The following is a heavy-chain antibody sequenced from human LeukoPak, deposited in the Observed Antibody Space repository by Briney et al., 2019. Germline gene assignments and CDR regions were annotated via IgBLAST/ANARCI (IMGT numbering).Heavy chain of an antibody. Sequence: GGSLRLSCAASGFTFSSYAMYWVRQAPGKGLEWVSGIFGSGGSTHYADSVKGRFTISRDNSKNTVYLQMNSLRAEDMAVYYCAKTTTGYSSGRFPGWPVDYWGQGTLVTVSS. V-gene: IGHV3-23*01. CDR1: GFTFSSYA. CDR3: AKTTTGYSSGRFPGWPVDY. J-gene: IGHJ4*02. D-gene: IGHD6-19*01. CDR2: IFGSGGST.